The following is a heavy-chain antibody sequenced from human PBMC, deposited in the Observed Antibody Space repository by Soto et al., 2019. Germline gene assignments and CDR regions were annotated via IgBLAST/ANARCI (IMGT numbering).Heavy chain of an antibody. CDR2: IYYSGST. J-gene: IGHJ4*02. D-gene: IGHD1-1*01. CDR1: GGSISSSSYY. CDR3: ARHPARGGYNWNDSDY. V-gene: IGHV4-39*01. Sequence: QLQLQESGPGLVKPSETLSLTCTVSGGSISSSSYYWGWIRQPPGKGLEWIGSIYYSGSTYYNPSLKSRVTISVDTSKNQFSLKLSSVTAADTAVYYCARHPARGGYNWNDSDYWGQGTQVTVSS.